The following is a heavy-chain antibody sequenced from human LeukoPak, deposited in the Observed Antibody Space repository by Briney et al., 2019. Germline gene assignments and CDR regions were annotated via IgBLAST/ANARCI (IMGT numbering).Heavy chain of an antibody. CDR3: AISSGGQLLYAIDY. J-gene: IGHJ4*02. Sequence: SETPSLTCTVSGGSISSGSYYWGWIRQPPGKGLEWLGSIYYSGSTYYNPSLKSRVTISVDTSKNQFSLKLSSVTAADTAVYYCAISSGGQLLYAIDYWGQGTLVTVSS. CDR2: IYYSGST. CDR1: GGSISSGSYY. V-gene: IGHV4-39*05. D-gene: IGHD2-2*02.